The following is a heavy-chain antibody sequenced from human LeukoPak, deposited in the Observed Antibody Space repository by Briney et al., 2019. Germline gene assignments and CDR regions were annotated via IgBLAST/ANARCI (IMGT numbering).Heavy chain of an antibody. Sequence: SETLSLTCAVYGGSFSGYYWSWIRQPPGKGLEWIGEINHSGSTNYNPSLKSRVTISVDTSKNQFSLKLSSVTAADTAVYYRAGEPGDYTLYSSGWYAKADYFDYWGQGTLVTVSS. J-gene: IGHJ4*02. CDR2: INHSGST. V-gene: IGHV4-34*01. CDR1: GGSFSGYY. D-gene: IGHD6-19*01. CDR3: AGEPGDYTLYSSGWYAKADYFDY.